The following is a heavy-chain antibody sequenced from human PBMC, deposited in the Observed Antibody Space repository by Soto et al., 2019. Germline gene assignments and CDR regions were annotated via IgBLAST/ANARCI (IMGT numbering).Heavy chain of an antibody. V-gene: IGHV3-7*01. Sequence: PGGSLSLSCEASRFPFMTYLMSWVRQAQGKGLEWVAHMKEEATEKYLDCVRGRFIISRDNAKNSLYLQMNSLRGDDTDVYYCAGGGVYDSGRYHYWGQGTLVTVSS. D-gene: IGHD6-25*01. CDR3: AGGGVYDSGRYHY. CDR2: MKEEATEK. J-gene: IGHJ4*02. CDR1: RFPFMTYL.